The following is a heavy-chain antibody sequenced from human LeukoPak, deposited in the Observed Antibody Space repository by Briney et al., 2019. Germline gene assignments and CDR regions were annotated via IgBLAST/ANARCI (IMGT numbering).Heavy chain of an antibody. V-gene: IGHV3-21*01. CDR1: GFTLSSYS. CDR2: ITSSSSYI. J-gene: IGHJ5*02. Sequence: GGSLRLSCAVSGFTLSSYSMNWVRQAPGKGLEWVSSITSSSSYIYYADSVKGRFTISRDNAKNSLYLQMNSLRAEDTAVYYCARDLTVTSTCWFDRWGQGTLVTVSS. CDR3: ARDLTVTSTCWFDR. D-gene: IGHD4-11*01.